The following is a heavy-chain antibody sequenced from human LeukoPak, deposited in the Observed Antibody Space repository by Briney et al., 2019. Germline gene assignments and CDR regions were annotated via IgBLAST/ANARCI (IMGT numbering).Heavy chain of an antibody. Sequence: PGGSLRLSCVASGFTFTNYGMHWVRQAPGKGLEWVAFIRSDGSKNYYGDSVRGRFTISRDTSKNTLYLQMNTLRPEDTAVYYCTKAWGRNLYGMYVWGQGTTVIVSS. CDR2: IRSDGSKN. D-gene: IGHD3-16*01. CDR1: GFTFTNYG. V-gene: IGHV3-30*02. CDR3: TKAWGRNLYGMYV. J-gene: IGHJ6*02.